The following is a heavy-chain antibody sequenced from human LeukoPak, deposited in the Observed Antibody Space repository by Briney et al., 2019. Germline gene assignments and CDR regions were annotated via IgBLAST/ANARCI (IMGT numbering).Heavy chain of an antibody. CDR3: ARAADTAMVTGIDY. V-gene: IGHV1-2*06. D-gene: IGHD5-18*01. CDR1: GYTFTGYY. Sequence: ASVKVSCXASGYTFTGYYMHWVRQAPGQGLEWMGRINPNSGGTNYAQKFQGRVTMTRDTSISTAYMELSRLRSDDTAVYYCARAADTAMVTGIDYWGQGTLVTVSS. J-gene: IGHJ4*02. CDR2: INPNSGGT.